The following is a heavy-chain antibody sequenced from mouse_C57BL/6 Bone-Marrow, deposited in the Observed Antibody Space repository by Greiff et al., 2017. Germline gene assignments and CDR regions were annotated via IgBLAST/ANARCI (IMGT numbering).Heavy chain of an antibody. CDR2: ISYDGSN. CDR1: GYSITSGYY. CDR3: ARDPIDYGSSVDY. Sequence: EVQLVESGPGLVKPSQSLSLTCSVTGYSITSGYYWNWIRQFPGNKLEWMGYISYDGSNNYNPSLKNRISITRDTSKNQFFLKLNSVTTEDTATYYCARDPIDYGSSVDYWGQGTSVTVSS. J-gene: IGHJ4*01. V-gene: IGHV3-6*01. D-gene: IGHD1-1*01.